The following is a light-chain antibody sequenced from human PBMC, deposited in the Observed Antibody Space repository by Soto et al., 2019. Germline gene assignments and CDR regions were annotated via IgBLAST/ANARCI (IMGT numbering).Light chain of an antibody. J-gene: IGLJ1*01. CDR3: SSYRASSTTHYV. V-gene: IGLV2-14*03. CDR1: SSDVGGYNY. CDR2: DVS. Sequence: QSALTQPASLSGSPGQSITISCTGTSSDVGGYNYVSWYQQHPGKAPKLMIYDVSNRPSGVSNRFSGSKSGHTASLTISGLQAEDEADYYCSSYRASSTTHYVFGTGTKVTVL.